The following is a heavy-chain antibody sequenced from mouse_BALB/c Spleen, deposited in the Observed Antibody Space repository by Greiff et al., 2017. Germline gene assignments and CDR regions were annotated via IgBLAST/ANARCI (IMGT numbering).Heavy chain of an antibody. D-gene: IGHD2-4*01. Sequence: DVQLQESGAELVKPGASVKLSCTASGFNIKDTYMHWVKQRPEQGLEWIGRIDPANGNTKYDPKFQGKATITADTSSNTAYLQLSSLTSEDTAVYYCALSTMTAWFAYWGQGTLVTVSA. CDR3: ALSTMTAWFAY. V-gene: IGHV14-3*02. CDR2: IDPANGNT. J-gene: IGHJ3*01. CDR1: GFNIKDTY.